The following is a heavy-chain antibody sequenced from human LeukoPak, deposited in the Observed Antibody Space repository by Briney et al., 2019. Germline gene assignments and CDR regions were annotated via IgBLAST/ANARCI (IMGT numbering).Heavy chain of an antibody. V-gene: IGHV3-30-3*01. CDR3: ARITGYQPLRAPVDY. Sequence: GGSLRLSCAASGFTFSSYAMHWVRQAPGKGLEWVAVISYDGSNKYYADSVKGRFTISRDNSKNTLYLQMNSLRAEDTAVYYCARITGYQPLRAPVDYWGQGTLATVSS. CDR2: ISYDGSNK. J-gene: IGHJ4*02. CDR1: GFTFSSYA. D-gene: IGHD2-2*01.